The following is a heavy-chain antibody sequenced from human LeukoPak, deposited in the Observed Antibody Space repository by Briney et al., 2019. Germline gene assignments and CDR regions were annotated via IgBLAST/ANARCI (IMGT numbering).Heavy chain of an antibody. J-gene: IGHJ5*02. V-gene: IGHV3-30*02. Sequence: PGGSLRLSCAASGFTFSSYGMHWVRQAPGKGLEWVAFIRYDGSNKYYADSVKGRFTISRDNSKNTLYLQMNSLRAEDTAVYYCAGVRGVIGSFFDPWGQGTLVTVSS. CDR3: AGVRGVIGSFFDP. CDR2: IRYDGSNK. CDR1: GFTFSSYG. D-gene: IGHD3-10*01.